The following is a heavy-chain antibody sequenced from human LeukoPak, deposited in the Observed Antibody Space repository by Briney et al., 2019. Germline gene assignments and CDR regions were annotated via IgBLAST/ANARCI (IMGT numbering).Heavy chain of an antibody. CDR2: IYYGGST. D-gene: IGHD3-10*01. CDR3: ARGYYYGSGSYQTYFDY. CDR1: GGSISSSSYY. V-gene: IGHV4-39*07. Sequence: PSETLSLTCTVSGGSISSSSYYWGWIRQPPGKGLEWIGNIYYGGSTYYNPSLKSRVTISVDTSNNELSLKLSSVTAADTAVYYCARGYYYGSGSYQTYFDYWGQGTLVTVSS. J-gene: IGHJ4*02.